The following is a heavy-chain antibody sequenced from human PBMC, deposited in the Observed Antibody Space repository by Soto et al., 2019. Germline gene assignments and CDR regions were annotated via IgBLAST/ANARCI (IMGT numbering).Heavy chain of an antibody. D-gene: IGHD6-19*01. CDR1: GGSISSYY. Sequence: SETLSLTCTFSGGSISSYYWSLIRQPPGKGLEWIASVYYSGSTNYNPSLKSRVTISMGTSKNQFSLKMSSVTAADTAVYYCASSSGWYYFDYWGQGTLVTVSS. J-gene: IGHJ4*02. V-gene: IGHV4-59*01. CDR2: VYYSGST. CDR3: ASSSGWYYFDY.